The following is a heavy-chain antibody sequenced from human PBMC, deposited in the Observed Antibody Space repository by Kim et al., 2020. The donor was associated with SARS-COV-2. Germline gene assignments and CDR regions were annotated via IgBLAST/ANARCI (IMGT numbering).Heavy chain of an antibody. J-gene: IGHJ3*02. V-gene: IGHV4-4*02. CDR1: GGSISSSNW. CDR2: IYHSGST. CDR3: ARVESGQSVVMGAFDI. D-gene: IGHD3-22*01. Sequence: SETLSLTCAVSGGSISSSNWWSWVRQPPGKGLEWIGEIYHSGSTNYNPSLKSRVTISVDKSKNQFSLKLSSVTAADTAVYYCARVESGQSVVMGAFDIWGQGTMVTVSS.